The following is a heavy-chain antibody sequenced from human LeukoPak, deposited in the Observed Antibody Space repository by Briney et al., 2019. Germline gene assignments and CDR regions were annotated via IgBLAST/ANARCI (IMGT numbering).Heavy chain of an antibody. J-gene: IGHJ4*02. CDR3: AKDRGYSSGWYLDY. V-gene: IGHV3-30*02. Sequence: GGSLRLSCAASGFTFSSYGMHWVRQAPGKGLEWVAFIRYDGSNKYYADSMKGRFTISRDNSKNTLYLQMNSLRAEDTAVYYCAKDRGYSSGWYLDYWGQGTLVTVSS. CDR1: GFTFSSYG. D-gene: IGHD6-19*01. CDR2: IRYDGSNK.